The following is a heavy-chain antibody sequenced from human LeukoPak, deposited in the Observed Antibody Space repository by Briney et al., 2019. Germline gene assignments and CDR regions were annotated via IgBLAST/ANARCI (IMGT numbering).Heavy chain of an antibody. CDR3: ATHSDFGSGSYRWFDP. CDR1: GFTFRSYA. Sequence: GGSLRLSCAASGFTFRSYAMSWVRQAPGKGLEWVSTTSDSGGSTYYADSVKGRFTISRDNFKHTLYLQMNSLRADDTAVYYCATHSDFGSGSYRWFDPWGQGTMVIVSS. D-gene: IGHD3-10*01. J-gene: IGHJ5*02. V-gene: IGHV3-23*01. CDR2: TSDSGGST.